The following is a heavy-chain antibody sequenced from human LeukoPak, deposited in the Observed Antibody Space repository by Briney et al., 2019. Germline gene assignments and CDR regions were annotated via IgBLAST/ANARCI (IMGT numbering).Heavy chain of an antibody. CDR3: ARAGLLKVGATTKIDY. CDR2: INPNSGGT. J-gene: IGHJ4*02. Sequence: ASVKVSCKASGYTFTGYYMRWVRQAPGQGLEWMGRINPNSGGTNYAQKFQGRVTVTRDTSISTAYMELSRLRSDDTAVYYCARAGLLKVGATTKIDYWGQGTLVTVSS. CDR1: GYTFTGYY. D-gene: IGHD1-26*01. V-gene: IGHV1-2*06.